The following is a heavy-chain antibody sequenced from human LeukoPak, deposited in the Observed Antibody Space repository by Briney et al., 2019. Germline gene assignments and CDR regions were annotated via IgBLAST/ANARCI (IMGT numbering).Heavy chain of an antibody. CDR1: GFSFSTYN. J-gene: IGHJ3*02. V-gene: IGHV3-21*01. CDR2: ITTSSTYI. CDR3: ARELLWFGEFPGGAFDI. D-gene: IGHD3-10*01. Sequence: GGSLRLSCAASGFSFSTYNMNWVRQAPGKGLEWVSSITTSSTYIYYADSVKGRFTISRDNAKNSLYLQMNSLRAEDTAVYYCARELLWFGEFPGGAFDIWGQGTMVTVSS.